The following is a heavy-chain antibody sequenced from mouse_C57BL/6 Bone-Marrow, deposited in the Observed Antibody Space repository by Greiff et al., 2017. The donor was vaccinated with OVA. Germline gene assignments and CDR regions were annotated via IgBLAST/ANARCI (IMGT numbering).Heavy chain of an antibody. CDR2: IHPNSGST. V-gene: IGHV1-64*01. J-gene: IGHJ2*01. D-gene: IGHD2-3*01. Sequence: QVQLQQPGAELVKPGASVKLSCKASGYTFTSYWMHWVKQRPGQGLEWIGMIHPNSGSTNYNEKFKSKATLTVEKSSSTAYMQLSSRTSEDAAVYYCARRGRWLLFFDYWGQGTTLTVSS. CDR3: ARRGRWLLFFDY. CDR1: GYTFTSYW.